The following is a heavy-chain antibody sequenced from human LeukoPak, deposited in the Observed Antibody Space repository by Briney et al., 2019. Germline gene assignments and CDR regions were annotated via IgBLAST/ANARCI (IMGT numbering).Heavy chain of an antibody. V-gene: IGHV4-4*07. Sequence: SETLSLTCTVSGGSISSYYWSWIRQHPGKGLEWIGRIYTSGSTNYNPSLKSRVTMSVDTSKNQFSLKLSSVTAADTAVYYCARVSVTTVISGHLRDYYYYMDVWGKGTTVTVSS. CDR1: GGSISSYY. J-gene: IGHJ6*03. CDR2: IYTSGST. CDR3: ARVSVTTVISGHLRDYYYYMDV. D-gene: IGHD4-11*01.